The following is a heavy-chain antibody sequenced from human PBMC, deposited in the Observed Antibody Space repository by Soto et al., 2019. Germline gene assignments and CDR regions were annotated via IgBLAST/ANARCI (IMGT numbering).Heavy chain of an antibody. CDR1: GGSISSYY. Sequence: SETLSLTCTVSGGSISSYYCSWIRQPPGKGLEWIGSIYYSGSTYYNPSLKSRVTISVDTSKNQFSLKLSSVTAADTAVYYCARDKITGLFDYWGQGTLVTVSS. CDR3: ARDKITGLFDY. CDR2: IYYSGST. V-gene: IGHV4-59*05. D-gene: IGHD2-8*02. J-gene: IGHJ4*02.